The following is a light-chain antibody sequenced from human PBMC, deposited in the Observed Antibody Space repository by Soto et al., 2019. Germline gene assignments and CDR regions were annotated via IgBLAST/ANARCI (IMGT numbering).Light chain of an antibody. CDR3: QQYDKSPPIT. CDR2: ATS. CDR1: QSVASNS. V-gene: IGKV3-20*01. Sequence: ELVLTQSPGTLSLSLGESATLSCWASQSVASNSLGWFQQKPGQAPRLLIHATSIRATGIPDRFSGSGSGTDFTLTISRLEPEDFAVYYCQQYDKSPPITFGQGTRLEI. J-gene: IGKJ5*01.